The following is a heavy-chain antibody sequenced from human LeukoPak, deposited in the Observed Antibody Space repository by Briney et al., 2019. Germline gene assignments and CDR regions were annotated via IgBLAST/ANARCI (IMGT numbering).Heavy chain of an antibody. CDR1: GGSISNNY. Sequence: SETLSLTCTVSGGSISNNYWSWFRQPPGKGLEWIGYIYYSGSTNYNPSLKSRVTISVDTSKSQFSLKLSSVTAADTAVYYCARTFQNDYGGNGRYGAFDIWGQGTMVTVSS. V-gene: IGHV4-59*01. J-gene: IGHJ3*02. D-gene: IGHD4-23*01. CDR2: IYYSGST. CDR3: ARTFQNDYGGNGRYGAFDI.